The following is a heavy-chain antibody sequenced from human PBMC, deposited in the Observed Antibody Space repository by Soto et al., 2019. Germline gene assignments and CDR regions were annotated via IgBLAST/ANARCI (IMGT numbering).Heavy chain of an antibody. CDR3: ARGVQYWQLVY. V-gene: IGHV1-3*01. CDR1: GYTFTSYA. J-gene: IGHJ4*02. D-gene: IGHD6-6*01. CDR2: INAGNGNT. Sequence: QVQLVQSGAEVKKPGASVKVSCKASGYTFTSYAMHWVRQAPGQRLEWMGWINAGNGNTKYSQKFQGRVTITRDTSASTAYMELSGLRSEDTAVYYCARGVQYWQLVYWGQGTLVTVSS.